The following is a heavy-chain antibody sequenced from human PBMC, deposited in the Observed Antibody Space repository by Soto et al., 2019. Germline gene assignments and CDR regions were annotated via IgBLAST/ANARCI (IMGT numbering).Heavy chain of an antibody. CDR1: GFTFSTYS. V-gene: IGHV3-48*02. CDR2: ISDNSSVI. Sequence: GGSLRLSCAASGFTFSTYSINWVRQAPGKGLEWISYISDNSSVIYYADAVKGRFTVSRDNAKNSLYLQMNSLRDEDTAVYYCARDRDAYCSKGICSGPYFDYWGQGTLVTVSS. J-gene: IGHJ4*02. CDR3: ARDRDAYCSKGICSGPYFDY. D-gene: IGHD2-8*01.